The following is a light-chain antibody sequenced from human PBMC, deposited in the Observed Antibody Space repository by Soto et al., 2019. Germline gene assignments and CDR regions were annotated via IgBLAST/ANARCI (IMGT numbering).Light chain of an antibody. Sequence: EIVMTQSPATLSVSPVERATLSCRTSQSVSSNLAWYQQKPGQAPRLLIYAASTRAIGIPARFSGSGSGTEFTLTISSLQSEDFAVYYCQQYNNWPSLTFGGGTKVEIK. CDR2: AAS. CDR1: QSVSSN. CDR3: QQYNNWPSLT. V-gene: IGKV3-15*01. J-gene: IGKJ4*01.